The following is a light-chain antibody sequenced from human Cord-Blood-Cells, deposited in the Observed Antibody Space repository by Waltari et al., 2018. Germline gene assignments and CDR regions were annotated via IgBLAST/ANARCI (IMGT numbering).Light chain of an antibody. CDR3: QQSYSTPQT. CDR2: AAS. V-gene: IGKV1-39*01. Sequence: DIQMTQSPSSLSASVGDRVTITCRASQSISSYLNWYQQKPGKAPKLLIYAASSLQSGVPSRFSGRGSGTDFTLNISSLQPEDFATYDCQQSYSTPQTFGQGTKVEIK. CDR1: QSISSY. J-gene: IGKJ1*01.